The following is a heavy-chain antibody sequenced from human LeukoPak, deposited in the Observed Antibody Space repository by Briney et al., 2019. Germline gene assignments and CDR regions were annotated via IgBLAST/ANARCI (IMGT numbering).Heavy chain of an antibody. Sequence: SETLSLTCTVSGGSISSYYWSWIRQPPGKGLEWIGYIYYSGSTNYNPSLKSRVTISVNTSKNQFSLKLSSVTAADTAVYYCARHQGFFDYWGQGTLVTVSS. CDR3: ARHQGFFDY. CDR1: GGSISSYY. V-gene: IGHV4-59*08. J-gene: IGHJ4*02. CDR2: IYYSGST.